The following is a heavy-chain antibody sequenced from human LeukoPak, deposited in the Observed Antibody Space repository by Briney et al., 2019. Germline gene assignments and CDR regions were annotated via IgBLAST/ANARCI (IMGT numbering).Heavy chain of an antibody. Sequence: PSETLSLTCTVSGGSISSYYWSWIRQPPGKGLEWIGYIYYSGSANYNPSLKSRVTISVDTSKNQFSLKLSSVTAADTAVYYCARASFDYGSFDYWGQGTVVTVSS. CDR1: GGSISSYY. V-gene: IGHV4-59*01. CDR2: IYYSGSA. D-gene: IGHD3-16*01. CDR3: ARASFDYGSFDY. J-gene: IGHJ4*02.